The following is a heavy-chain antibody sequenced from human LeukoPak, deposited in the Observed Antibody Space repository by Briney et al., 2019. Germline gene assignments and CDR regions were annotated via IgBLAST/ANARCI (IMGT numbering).Heavy chain of an antibody. CDR1: GFTFSSYW. V-gene: IGHV3-7*01. D-gene: IGHD4-23*01. CDR2: IKQDGSEK. Sequence: PGGPLRLSCAASGFTFSSYWMSWVRQAPGKGLEWVANIKQDGSEKYYVDSVKGRFTISRDNAKNSLYLQMNSLRAEDTAVYYCARDRIVTTVVTEYYFDYWGQGTLVTVSS. J-gene: IGHJ4*02. CDR3: ARDRIVTTVVTEYYFDY.